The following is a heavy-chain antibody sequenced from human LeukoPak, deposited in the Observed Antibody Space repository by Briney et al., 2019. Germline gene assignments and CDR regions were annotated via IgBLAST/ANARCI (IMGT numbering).Heavy chain of an antibody. Sequence: PGGSLRLSFVASGFTFADHAMHWVRRAPGQGLEWVTGINWDNDSIVYAASVRGRFTVSRDNAKNTLYLQMNRLRPEDTAFYYCARDDYNTLGYNFHYWGQGTLVTVSS. CDR1: GFTFADHA. CDR3: ARDDYNTLGYNFHY. D-gene: IGHD1-1*01. J-gene: IGHJ4*02. CDR2: INWDNDSI. V-gene: IGHV3-9*01.